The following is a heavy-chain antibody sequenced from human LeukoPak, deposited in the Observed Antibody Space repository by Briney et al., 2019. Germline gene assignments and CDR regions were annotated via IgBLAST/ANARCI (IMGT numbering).Heavy chain of an antibody. CDR3: ARTDGIAAASGYFDY. V-gene: IGHV4-61*02. CDR1: GGSISSGSYY. D-gene: IGHD6-13*01. CDR2: IYTSGST. J-gene: IGHJ4*02. Sequence: SETLSLTCTVSGGSISSGSYYWSWIRRPAGKGLEWIGRIYTSGSTNYNPSLKSRVTISVDTSKNQFSLKLSSVTAADTAVYYCARTDGIAAASGYFDYWGQGTLVTVSS.